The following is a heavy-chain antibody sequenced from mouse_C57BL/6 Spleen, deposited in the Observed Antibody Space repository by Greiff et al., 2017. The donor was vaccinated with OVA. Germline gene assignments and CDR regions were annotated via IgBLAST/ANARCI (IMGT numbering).Heavy chain of an antibody. V-gene: IGHV2-2*01. CDR1: GFSLTSYG. CDR3: ARPFTTVVLYAMDY. D-gene: IGHD1-1*01. Sequence: QVQLQQSGPGLVQPSQSLSITCTVSGFSLTSYGVHWVRQSPGKGLEWLGVIWSGGSTDYNAAFISRLSISKDNSKSQVFFKMNSLQADDTARDYCARPFTTVVLYAMDYWGQGTSVTVSS. J-gene: IGHJ4*01. CDR2: IWSGGST.